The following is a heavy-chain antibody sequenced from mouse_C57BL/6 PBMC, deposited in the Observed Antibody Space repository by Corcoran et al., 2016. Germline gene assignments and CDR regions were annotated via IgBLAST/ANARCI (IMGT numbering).Heavy chain of an antibody. J-gene: IGHJ3*01. Sequence: EVQLQQSGPELVKPGASVKISCKASGYTFTDYYMNWVKQSHGKSLEWIGDINPNNGGTSYNQKFKGKATLTVDKSSSTAYMELRSLTSEDSAVYYCARERLRPFAYWGQGTLVTVSA. D-gene: IGHD2-4*01. CDR3: ARERLRPFAY. CDR1: GYTFTDYY. V-gene: IGHV1-26*01. CDR2: INPNNGGT.